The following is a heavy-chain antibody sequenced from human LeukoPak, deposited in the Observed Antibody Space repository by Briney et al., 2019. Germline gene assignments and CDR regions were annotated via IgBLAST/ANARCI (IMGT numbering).Heavy chain of an antibody. V-gene: IGHV4-59*12. CDR2: IYNSGRT. CDR3: ARRIAVAGHLRGPLDY. J-gene: IGHJ4*02. D-gene: IGHD6-19*01. CDR1: GGSISDYH. Sequence: PSETLSLTCTVSGGSISDYHWSWIRQPPGKGLEYIGYIYNSGRTFYNPSLKSRVTISADTSKKQFSLKLSSVTAADTAVYYCARRIAVAGHLRGPLDYWGQGTLVTVSS.